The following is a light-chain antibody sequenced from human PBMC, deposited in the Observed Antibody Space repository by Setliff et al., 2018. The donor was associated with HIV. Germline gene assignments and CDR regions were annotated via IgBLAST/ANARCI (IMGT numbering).Light chain of an antibody. CDR2: EVS. V-gene: IGLV2-14*01. J-gene: IGLJ1*01. Sequence: QSALTQPASVSGSPGQSITVSCTDIDPYNSVSWYQQLPGKAPKLILYEVSVRPSGISHRFAGSKGDNTASLTISGLEAEDEGSYYCSSYTSSGAPSYVFGTGTKVTVL. CDR1: IDPYNS. CDR3: SSYTSSGAPSYV.